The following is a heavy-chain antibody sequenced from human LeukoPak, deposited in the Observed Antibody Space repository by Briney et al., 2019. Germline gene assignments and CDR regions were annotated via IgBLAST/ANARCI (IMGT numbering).Heavy chain of an antibody. CDR2: IKQDGSEK. Sequence: GGSLRLSCAASGFTVSNNYMSWARQAPGKGLEWVANIKQDGSEKYYVDSVKGRFTISRDNAKNSLYLQMNSLRAEDTAVYYCARGIAARLYYYMDVWGKGTTVTVSS. CDR1: GFTVSNNY. V-gene: IGHV3-7*01. J-gene: IGHJ6*03. D-gene: IGHD6-6*01. CDR3: ARGIAARLYYYMDV.